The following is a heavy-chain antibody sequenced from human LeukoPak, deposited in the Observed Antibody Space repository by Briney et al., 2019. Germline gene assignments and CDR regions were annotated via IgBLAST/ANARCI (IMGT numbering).Heavy chain of an antibody. CDR2: ISGSGGNT. V-gene: IGHV3-23*01. D-gene: IGHD2-15*01. CDR3: AKGFVVVVSATQSSWFDP. Sequence: PGGSLRLSCAASGFTFSSYGMSWVRQAPGKGLEWVSAISGSGGNTYYADSVKGRSTISRDNSKNTLYLQMNSLRAEDTAVYYCAKGFVVVVSATQSSWFDPWGQGTLVTVSS. J-gene: IGHJ5*02. CDR1: GFTFSSYG.